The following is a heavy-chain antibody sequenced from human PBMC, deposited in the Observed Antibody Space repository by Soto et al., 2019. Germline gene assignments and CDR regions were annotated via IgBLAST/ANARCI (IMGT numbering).Heavy chain of an antibody. D-gene: IGHD2-21*01. Sequence: QVQLQESGPELVKPSQTLSLTCTVSGGAISDGAYSWGWIHQPPGKGLEWIGHIYDSGNTYNNPSLKSRLTISVDTSKNHFSLNLNSVTAADTAVYYCASGLSGDKVDQWGQGTLVTVSS. CDR2: IYDSGNT. V-gene: IGHV4-30-4*01. CDR3: ASGLSGDKVDQ. CDR1: GGAISDGAYS. J-gene: IGHJ4*02.